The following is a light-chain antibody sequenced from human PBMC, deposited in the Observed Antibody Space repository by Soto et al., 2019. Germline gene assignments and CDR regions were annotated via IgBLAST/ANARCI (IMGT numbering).Light chain of an antibody. V-gene: IGKV1-17*01. Sequence: DIQMTQSPSSVSASVGARVTITCRASQGIRNDLAWFQQKPGKAPKRLIYAASSLQSGVPSRFSGSGPGTEFTLTISSLQPDDFATYFCQQYSDYSRTFGQGTKVDI. CDR1: QGIRND. CDR2: AAS. CDR3: QQYSDYSRT. J-gene: IGKJ1*01.